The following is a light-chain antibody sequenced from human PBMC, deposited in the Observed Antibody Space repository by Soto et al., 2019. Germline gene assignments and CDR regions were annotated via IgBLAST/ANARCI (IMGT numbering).Light chain of an antibody. CDR2: GAS. J-gene: IGKJ4*01. CDR1: QNVNSN. Sequence: EIVMTQSPATLSVSPGERATLSCRASQNVNSNLAWYQQKLGQAPRLLIYGASTRATGIPARFSGSGSGTEFTLTISSLQSEDFAVYYCQQYNNWPLTLGGGTKVKIK. V-gene: IGKV3-15*01. CDR3: QQYNNWPLT.